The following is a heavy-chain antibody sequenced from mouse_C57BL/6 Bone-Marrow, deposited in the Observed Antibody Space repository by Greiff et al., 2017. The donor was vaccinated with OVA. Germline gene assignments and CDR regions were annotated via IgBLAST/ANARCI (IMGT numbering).Heavy chain of an antibody. CDR2: ISNGGGST. V-gene: IGHV5-12*01. CDR1: GFTFSDYY. CDR3: ARQDYYGSKDYAMDY. Sequence: EVQVVESGGGLVQPGGSLKLSCAASGFTFSDYYMYWVRQTPEKRLEWVAYISNGGGSTYYPDTVKGRFTISRDNAKNTLYLQMSRLKSEDTAVYYCARQDYYGSKDYAMDYWGQGTSVTVSS. D-gene: IGHD1-1*01. J-gene: IGHJ4*01.